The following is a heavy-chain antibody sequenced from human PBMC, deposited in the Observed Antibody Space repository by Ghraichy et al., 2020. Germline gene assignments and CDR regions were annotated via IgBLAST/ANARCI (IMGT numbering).Heavy chain of an antibody. CDR2: IYYSGST. J-gene: IGHJ4*02. CDR1: GDSINNYY. D-gene: IGHD3-10*01. Sequence: SETLSLTCTVSGDSINNYYWSWIRRPPGKRLQWIGYIYYSGSTSYNPSLMSRVTISVDTSKNQFSLKLSSVTAADTAVYYCARGSYGSGSYFPVYYFDFWGQGTLVTVSS. V-gene: IGHV4-59*01. CDR3: ARGSYGSGSYFPVYYFDF.